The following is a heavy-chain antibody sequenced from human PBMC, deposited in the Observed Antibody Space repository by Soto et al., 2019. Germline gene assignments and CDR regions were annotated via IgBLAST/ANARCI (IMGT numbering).Heavy chain of an antibody. CDR2: ISGSNGAT. CDR1: GYTFTSFG. D-gene: IGHD5-12*01. V-gene: IGHV1-18*04. CDR3: ARDSKWLIINGNWFDS. J-gene: IGHJ5*01. Sequence: ASVKVSCKTSGYTFTSFGVSWVRQALGQGLEWMGWISGSNGATNYAQRFQGRVTLTTDTSTNTAYMELRSLRLDDTAVYYCARDSKWLIINGNWFDSWGQGTRVTVSS.